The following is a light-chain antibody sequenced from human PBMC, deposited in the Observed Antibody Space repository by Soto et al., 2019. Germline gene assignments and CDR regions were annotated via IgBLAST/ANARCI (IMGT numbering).Light chain of an antibody. CDR1: QGISSA. CDR3: QQFYSDTLT. J-gene: IGKJ4*01. Sequence: AIQLTQSPSSLSASVGDRVTVTCRASQGISSALAWYQQEPGKAPKLLIYDASSLQSGVPSRFSGSGSGTDFTLTISSLQPEDSSTYDCQQFYSDTLTFGGGTKLEIK. V-gene: IGKV1-13*02. CDR2: DAS.